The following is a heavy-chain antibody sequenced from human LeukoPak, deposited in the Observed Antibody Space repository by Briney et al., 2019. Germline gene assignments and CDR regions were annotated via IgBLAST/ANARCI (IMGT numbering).Heavy chain of an antibody. V-gene: IGHV3-74*01. J-gene: IGHJ3*01. CDR1: GFTFSSYW. D-gene: IGHD3-16*01. CDR3: ARDFLHLGG. Sequence: RSLRLSCAASGFTFSSYWMHWVRQAPGKGLVWVSRISTDGSSTSYADSVKGRFTISRDNAKNTLYLQMNSLRAEDTAVYYCARDFLHLGGWGQGTMVTVSS. CDR2: ISTDGSST.